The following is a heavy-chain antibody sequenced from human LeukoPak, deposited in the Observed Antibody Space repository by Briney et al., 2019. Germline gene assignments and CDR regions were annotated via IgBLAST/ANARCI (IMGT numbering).Heavy chain of an antibody. J-gene: IGHJ4*02. CDR2: IYTSGST. D-gene: IGHD2-15*01. CDR1: GGPISSYC. CDR3: ARDNCSGGSCYPDY. V-gene: IGHV4-4*07. Sequence: SETLSLTCPVSGGPISSYCWSWIRQPAGKGLEWIGRIYTSGSTNYNPSLKSRVTMSVDTSENQFSRKLSSVTAADTAVYYCARDNCSGGSCYPDYWGQGTLVTASS.